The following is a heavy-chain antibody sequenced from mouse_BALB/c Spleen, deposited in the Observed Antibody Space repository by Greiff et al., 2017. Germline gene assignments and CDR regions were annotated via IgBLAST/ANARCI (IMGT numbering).Heavy chain of an antibody. CDR1: GFNIKDYY. CDR3: NAPALYCNWFAY. CDR2: IDPENGDT. Sequence: VPLQQSGAELVRSGASVKLSCTASGFNIKDYYMHWVKQRPEQGLEWIGWIDPENGDTEYAPKFQGKATMTADTSSNTAYLQLSSLTSEDTAVYYCNAPALYCNWFAYWGQVTLVTVSA. D-gene: IGHD1-1*01. V-gene: IGHV14-4*02. J-gene: IGHJ3*01.